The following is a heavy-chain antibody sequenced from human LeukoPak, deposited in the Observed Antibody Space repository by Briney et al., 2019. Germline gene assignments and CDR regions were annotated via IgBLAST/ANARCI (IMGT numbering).Heavy chain of an antibody. J-gene: IGHJ6*03. D-gene: IGHD3-3*01. Sequence: PGGSLRLSCAASGFTFSSYSMNWVRQAPGKGLEWVSYISSSSSTIYYADSVKGRFTISRDNDKNSLYLQMNSLRAEDTAVYYCAREGYDFWGVYMDVWGKGTTVTVSS. V-gene: IGHV3-48*01. CDR3: AREGYDFWGVYMDV. CDR1: GFTFSSYS. CDR2: ISSSSSTI.